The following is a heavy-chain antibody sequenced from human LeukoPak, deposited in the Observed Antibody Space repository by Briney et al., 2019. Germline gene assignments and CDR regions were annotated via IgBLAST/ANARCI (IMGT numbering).Heavy chain of an antibody. D-gene: IGHD6-13*01. CDR1: GGSISNYY. CDR2: IYYTGST. CDR3: ARNLIPEQLVLNY. V-gene: IGHV4-59*01. J-gene: IGHJ4*02. Sequence: PSETLSLTCTVSGGSISNYYWNWIRQPPGKGLEWIGYIYYTGSTNYNPSLKSRVTVSVDTSKNQFSLNPRSVTPEDTAVYYCARNLIPEQLVLNYWGQGTLVTVSS.